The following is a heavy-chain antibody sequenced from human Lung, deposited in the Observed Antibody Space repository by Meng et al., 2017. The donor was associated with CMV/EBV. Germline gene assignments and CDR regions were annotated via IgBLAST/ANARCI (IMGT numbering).Heavy chain of an antibody. J-gene: IGHJ2*01. CDR1: DGSISSSIYK. CDR3: ASVRQTYCANGVCHTTSYFDL. D-gene: IGHD2-8*01. Sequence: SETLSLTCTVSDGSISSSIYKWGWIRQPPGKGLEWIASIYYIGNTYYNPSLKSRVTISVDTSKNQFSLKLSSVTAADTAIYYCASVRQTYCANGVCHTTSYFDLWGRGTLVTFSS. V-gene: IGHV4-39*07. CDR2: IYYIGNT.